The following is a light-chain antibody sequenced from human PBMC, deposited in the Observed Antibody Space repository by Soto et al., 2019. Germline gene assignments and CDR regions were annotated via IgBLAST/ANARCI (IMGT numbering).Light chain of an antibody. CDR2: QHD. Sequence: QGVVTQPPSASGTPGQRVTISCSGSSSNIGRNTVNWYHLVPGMTPTFLIYQHDRRPSGVPDRLSPSKSVTSATLAVSGLQSEEAGDYHCQGCDAGLNGPVFGGGTQLTVI. J-gene: IGLJ2*01. CDR1: SSNIGRNT. CDR3: QGCDAGLNGPV. V-gene: IGLV1-44*01.